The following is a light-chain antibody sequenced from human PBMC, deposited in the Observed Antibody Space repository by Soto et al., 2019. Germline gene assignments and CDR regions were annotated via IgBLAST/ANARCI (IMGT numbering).Light chain of an antibody. J-gene: IGKJ1*01. CDR3: QQYGSSPRT. CDR2: GAS. Sequence: EILLTQSPGTLSLSPGERATLSCRASQSVSSSYLAWYQQKPGQAPRLLIYGASSRATGIPDRFSGSGSGTDFTLTISRLEPKDFAVYYCQQYGSSPRTFGQGTKVEIK. CDR1: QSVSSSY. V-gene: IGKV3-20*01.